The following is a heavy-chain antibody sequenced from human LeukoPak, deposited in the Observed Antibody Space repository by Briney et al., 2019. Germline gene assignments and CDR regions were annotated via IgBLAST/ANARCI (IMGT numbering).Heavy chain of an antibody. CDR3: ARGKYYYGPETYYFFEQ. V-gene: IGHV3-7*04. D-gene: IGHD3-10*01. CDR2: IKQDGSEK. J-gene: IGHJ4*02. CDR1: GFTFSSYW. Sequence: GGSLRLSCAASGFTFSSYWMSWVRQAPGKGLEWVANIKQDGSEKYYVDSVKGRFTISRDNAKNSLYLQMNSLRAEDTAVYYCARGKYYYGPETYYFFEQWGQGTPVTASS.